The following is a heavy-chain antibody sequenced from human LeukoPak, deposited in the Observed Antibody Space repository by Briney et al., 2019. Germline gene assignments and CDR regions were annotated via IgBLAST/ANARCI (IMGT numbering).Heavy chain of an antibody. Sequence: GGSLRLSCVASGFTFGKYWMTWVRQAPGKGLEWVANIKEDGSKKNYVDSVKGRFTISRDNAKNSLYLQMNSLRAEDTAVYYCATPLDYYDSSGYHQGGDWGQGTLVTVSS. CDR3: ATPLDYYDSSGYHQGGD. D-gene: IGHD3-22*01. V-gene: IGHV3-7*03. CDR2: IKEDGSKK. CDR1: GFTFGKYW. J-gene: IGHJ4*02.